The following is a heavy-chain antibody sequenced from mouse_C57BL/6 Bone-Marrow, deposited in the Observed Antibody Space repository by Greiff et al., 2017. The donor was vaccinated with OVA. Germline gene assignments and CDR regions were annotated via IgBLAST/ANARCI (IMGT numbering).Heavy chain of an antibody. J-gene: IGHJ4*01. CDR2: IRNKANNHAT. CDR1: GFTFSDAW. Sequence: EVHLVESGGGLVQPGGSMKLSCAASGFTFSDAWMDWVRQSPEKGLEWVAEIRNKANNHATYYAESVKGRFTISRDDSKSSVYLQMNSLRAEDTGIYYCTPLTGKGSYAMDYWGQGTSVTVSS. D-gene: IGHD4-1*01. V-gene: IGHV6-6*01. CDR3: TPLTGKGSYAMDY.